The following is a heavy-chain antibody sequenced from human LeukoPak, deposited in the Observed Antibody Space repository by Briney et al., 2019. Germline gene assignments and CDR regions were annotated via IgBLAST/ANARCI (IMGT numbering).Heavy chain of an antibody. CDR1: GFTFSDYY. CDR3: ARPSSSWYVDAFDI. Sequence: GGSLRLSCAASGFTFSDYYMSWIRQAPGKGLEWVSYISSSGSTIYYADSVKGRFTISRDNAKNSLYLQMNSLRAEDTAVYYCARPSSSWYVDAFDIWGQGTMVTVSS. V-gene: IGHV3-11*01. D-gene: IGHD6-13*01. J-gene: IGHJ3*02. CDR2: ISSSGSTI.